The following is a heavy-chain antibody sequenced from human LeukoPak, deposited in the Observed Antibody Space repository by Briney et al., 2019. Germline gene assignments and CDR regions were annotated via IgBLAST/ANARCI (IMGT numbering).Heavy chain of an antibody. CDR2: ISAYNGNT. CDR1: GYTFTSYG. CDR3: ARGWWELPPRGYYYMDV. J-gene: IGHJ6*03. V-gene: IGHV1-18*01. D-gene: IGHD1-26*01. Sequence: ASVKVSCKASGYTFTSYGISWVRQAPGQGLEWMGWISAYNGNTNYAQKLQGRVTMTTDTSTSTAYMELSSLRSEDTAVYYCARGWWELPPRGYYYMDVWGKGTTVTISS.